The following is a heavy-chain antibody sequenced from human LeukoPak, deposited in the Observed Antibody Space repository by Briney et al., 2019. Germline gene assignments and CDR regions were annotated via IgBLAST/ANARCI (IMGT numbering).Heavy chain of an antibody. V-gene: IGHV4-39*07. J-gene: IGHJ4*02. CDR3: ARDGSSGQNDY. D-gene: IGHD3-22*01. CDR2: INDSGST. Sequence: SETLSLTCSVSGGSINNYNYYWGWIRQPPGKGLEWIGSINDSGSTYYNPSLKSRVTISVDTSKNQFSLKLSSVTAADTAVYYCARDGSSGQNDYWGQGTLVTVSS. CDR1: GGSINNYNYY.